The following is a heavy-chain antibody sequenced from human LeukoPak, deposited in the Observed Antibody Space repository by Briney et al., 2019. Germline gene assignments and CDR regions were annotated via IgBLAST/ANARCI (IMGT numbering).Heavy chain of an antibody. Sequence: SVKVSCKASGGTFSSYAISWARQAPGQGLEWMGGIIPIFGTANYAQKFQGRVTITADESTSTAYMELSSLRSEDTAVYYCARGNYGSGSYSHFSYWGQGTLVTVSS. D-gene: IGHD3-10*01. CDR2: IIPIFGTA. CDR3: ARGNYGSGSYSHFSY. CDR1: GGTFSSYA. J-gene: IGHJ4*02. V-gene: IGHV1-69*01.